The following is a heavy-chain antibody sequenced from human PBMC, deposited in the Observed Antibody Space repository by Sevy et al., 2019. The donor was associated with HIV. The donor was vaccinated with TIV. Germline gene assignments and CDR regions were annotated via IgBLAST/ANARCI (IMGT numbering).Heavy chain of an antibody. CDR2: INPGTGGT. Sequence: ASVKVSCKASGYSFTGYYVHWLRQAPGQGLEWMGWINPGTGGTYFARRFQDRVTLTTGKSITTAFMELNGLTFEDTAVYYCARMGDYADSSGYYPLEYWGQGTLVTVSS. CDR3: ARMGDYADSSGYYPLEY. CDR1: GYSFTGYY. J-gene: IGHJ4*02. V-gene: IGHV1-2*02. D-gene: IGHD3-3*01.